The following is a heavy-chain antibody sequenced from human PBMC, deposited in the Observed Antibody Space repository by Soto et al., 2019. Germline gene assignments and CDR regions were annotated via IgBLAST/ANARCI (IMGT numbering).Heavy chain of an antibody. CDR3: ARGVSGYDPYYYYGMDV. Sequence: QVQLVQSGAEVKKPGSSVKVSCKASGGTFSSYTISWVRQAPGQGLEWMGRIIPILGIANYAQKFQGRVTITADKSXSXXYMELSSLRSEDTAVYYCARGVSGYDPYYYYGMDVWGQGTTVTVSS. CDR1: GGTFSSYT. CDR2: IIPILGIA. J-gene: IGHJ6*02. V-gene: IGHV1-69*02. D-gene: IGHD5-12*01.